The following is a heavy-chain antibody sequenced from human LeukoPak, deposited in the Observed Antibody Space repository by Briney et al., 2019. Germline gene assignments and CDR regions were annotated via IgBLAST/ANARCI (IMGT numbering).Heavy chain of an antibody. V-gene: IGHV4-39*01. D-gene: IGHD5-18*01. CDR1: GGSISSSSYY. Sequence: SETLSLTCTVSGGSISSSSYYWGWIRQPPGKGLEWIGSIYYSGSTYYNPSLKSRVTISVDTSKNQFSLKLSSVTAADTAVYYCATVYSPAMATEGTYYFDYWGQGTLVTVSS. J-gene: IGHJ4*02. CDR3: ATVYSPAMATEGTYYFDY. CDR2: IYYSGST.